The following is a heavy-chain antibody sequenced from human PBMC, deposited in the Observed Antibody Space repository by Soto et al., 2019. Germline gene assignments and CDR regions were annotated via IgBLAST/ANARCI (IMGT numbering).Heavy chain of an antibody. D-gene: IGHD2-2*01. CDR1: EGTFSSYT. J-gene: IGHJ5*02. CDR3: ARAVSIQVPAPLGS. Sequence: QVQLVQSGAEVKKPGSSVRVPCKVSEGTFSSYTITWVRQPPGQGLEWMGRIVPILDKTNYAPEFQGRLTITADKSSTTAFMELSGLRFEDSAIYYCARAVSIQVPAPLGSWGQGTLVTVSS. CDR2: IVPILDKT. V-gene: IGHV1-69*08.